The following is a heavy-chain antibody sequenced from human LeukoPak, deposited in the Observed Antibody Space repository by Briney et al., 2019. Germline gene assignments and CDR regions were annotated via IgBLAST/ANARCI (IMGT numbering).Heavy chain of an antibody. CDR2: IYYSGST. V-gene: IGHV4-59*11. J-gene: IGHJ4*02. D-gene: IGHD6-13*01. CDR3: ARSATGYSSSWPFDY. CDR1: GGSISSHY. Sequence: PSETLSLTCTVSGGSISSHYWSWIRQPPGKGLEWIGYIYYSGSTNYNPSLKSRVTISVDTSKNQFSLKLSSVTAADTAVYYCARSATGYSSSWPFDYWGQGTLVTVSS.